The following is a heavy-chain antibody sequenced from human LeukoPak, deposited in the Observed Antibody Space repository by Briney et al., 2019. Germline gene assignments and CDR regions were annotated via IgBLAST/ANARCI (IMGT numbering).Heavy chain of an antibody. CDR1: GFTFSSYI. Sequence: GGSLRLSCAASGFTFSSYIMHWVRQAPGKGLEWVAVISYDGSNKYYADSVKGRFTISRDNSKNTLYLQMNSLRAEDTAMYYCARAPVPAAHRAYYSYGMDVWGQGTTVTVSS. D-gene: IGHD2-2*01. J-gene: IGHJ6*02. CDR2: ISYDGSNK. CDR3: ARAPVPAAHRAYYSYGMDV. V-gene: IGHV3-30-3*01.